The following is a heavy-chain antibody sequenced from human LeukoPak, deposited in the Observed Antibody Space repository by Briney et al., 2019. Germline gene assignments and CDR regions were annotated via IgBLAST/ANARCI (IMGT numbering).Heavy chain of an antibody. J-gene: IGHJ6*03. Sequence: ASVKVSCKVSGYTLTELSMHWVRQAPGKGLEWMGGFDPEDGETIYAQKFQGRVTMTEDTSTDTAYMELSSLRSEDTAVYYCATRAPWNYYMDVWGTGTTVTISS. CDR1: GYTLTELS. V-gene: IGHV1-24*01. CDR3: ATRAPWNYYMDV. CDR2: FDPEDGET.